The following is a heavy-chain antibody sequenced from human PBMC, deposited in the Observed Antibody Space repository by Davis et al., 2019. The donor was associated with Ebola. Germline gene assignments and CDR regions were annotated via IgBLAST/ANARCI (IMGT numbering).Heavy chain of an antibody. D-gene: IGHD3-3*01. J-gene: IGHJ4*02. CDR2: IQQDGSEK. Sequence: GGSLRLSCAASAFTFSSYEMSWVRQAPGKGLEWVANIQQDGSEKYYVDSVKGRFTISRDNAKNSLYLQMNSLRAEDTAVYYCARDQPYYDFWSGYCDYWGQGTLVTVSS. CDR3: ARDQPYYDFWSGYCDY. V-gene: IGHV3-7*01. CDR1: AFTFSSYE.